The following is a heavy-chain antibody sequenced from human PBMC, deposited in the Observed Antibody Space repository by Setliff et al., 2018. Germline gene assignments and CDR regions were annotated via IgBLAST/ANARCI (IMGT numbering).Heavy chain of an antibody. CDR1: GYTFSHSG. CDR3: SRLVRFCTRTACQRLSGGEF. V-gene: IGHV1-18*01. D-gene: IGHD2-8*01. Sequence: ASVKVSCKASGYTFSHSGITWVRQAPGQGLEWMGWISPHTGNTYYTPKLHGRVTLTTDTSARTAYMELRSLSSDDTAVYYCSRLVRFCTRTACQRLSGGEFWGQGTLVTVSS. CDR2: ISPHTGNT. J-gene: IGHJ4*02.